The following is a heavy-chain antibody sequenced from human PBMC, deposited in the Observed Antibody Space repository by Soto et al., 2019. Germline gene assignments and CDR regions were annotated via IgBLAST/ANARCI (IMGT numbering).Heavy chain of an antibody. V-gene: IGHV4-30-4*01. Sequence: SLSLACAVSGDFISIVDYFWAWIREPPGQAVEYNGNNHKRPTNYNIPSFDSGVAISVDTSKSQFSLNVASVTAADTAVYFFARGRYCLAGRCFPNWFDSWGQGALVTVSS. CDR3: ARGRYCLAGRCFPNWFDS. D-gene: IGHD2-15*01. J-gene: IGHJ5*01. CDR2: NHKRPTN. CDR1: GDFISIVDYF.